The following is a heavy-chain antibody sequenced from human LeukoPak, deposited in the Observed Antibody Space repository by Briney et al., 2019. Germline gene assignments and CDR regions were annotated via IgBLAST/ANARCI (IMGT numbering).Heavy chain of an antibody. V-gene: IGHV4-39*07. Sequence: PSETLSLTCTVSGVSISSSTYYWGWIRQPPGKGLEWIGSIYYSGSTYYNPSLKSRVTILVDTSKNKFSLKLSPVTAADTAVYYCARERNSRITLVQYYYYMDVWGKGTTVTISS. CDR3: ARERNSRITLVQYYYYMDV. CDR1: GVSISSSTYY. J-gene: IGHJ6*03. D-gene: IGHD3-10*01. CDR2: IYYSGST.